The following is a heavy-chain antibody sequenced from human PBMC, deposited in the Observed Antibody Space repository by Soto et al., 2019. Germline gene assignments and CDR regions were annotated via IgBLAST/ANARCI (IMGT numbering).Heavy chain of an antibody. D-gene: IGHD3-22*01. Sequence: GGSLRLSCAASGFSFRTFDMSWVRQAPDKGLEWISAISGNGGSTYFADSVKGRFTISRDNFKNILYLQMDSLRADDTAVYFCAKPGYYDASGYYYYLDSWGQGTQVT. V-gene: IGHV3-23*01. CDR3: AKPGYYDASGYYYYLDS. CDR2: ISGNGGST. CDR1: GFSFRTFD. J-gene: IGHJ4*02.